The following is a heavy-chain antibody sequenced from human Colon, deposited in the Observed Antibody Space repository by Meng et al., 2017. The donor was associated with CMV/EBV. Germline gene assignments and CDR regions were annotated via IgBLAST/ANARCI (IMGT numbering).Heavy chain of an antibody. CDR2: IYYSGST. D-gene: IGHD2-2*01. CDR3: AGGYCSSTSCYRVTTRYYYGMDV. Sequence: GSLRLSCTVSGGSISSSSYYWGWIRQPPGKGLEWIGSIYYSGSTYYNPSLKSRVTISVDTSKNQFSLKLSSVTAADTAVYYCAGGYCSSTSCYRVTTRYYYGMDVWGQGTTVTVSS. V-gene: IGHV4-39*07. CDR1: GGSISSSSYY. J-gene: IGHJ6*02.